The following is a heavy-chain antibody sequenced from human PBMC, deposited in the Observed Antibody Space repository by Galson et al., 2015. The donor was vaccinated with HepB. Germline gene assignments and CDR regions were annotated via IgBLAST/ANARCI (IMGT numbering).Heavy chain of an antibody. V-gene: IGHV4-34*01. D-gene: IGHD3-9*01. CDR3: ARRGYYDILTGYYNPDFGAFDI. Sequence: TLSLTCAVYGGSFSGYYWSWIRQPPGKGLEWIGEINHSGSTNYNPSLKSRVTISVDTSKNQLSLKLSSVTAADTAVYYCARRGYYDILTGYYNPDFGAFDIWGQGTMVTVSS. CDR1: GGSFSGYY. CDR2: INHSGST. J-gene: IGHJ3*02.